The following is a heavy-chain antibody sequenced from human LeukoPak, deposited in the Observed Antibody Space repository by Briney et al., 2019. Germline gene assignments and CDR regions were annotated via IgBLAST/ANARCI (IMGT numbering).Heavy chain of an antibody. Sequence: GASVKVSCKASGYTFTSYYMHWVRQAPGQGLEWMGIINPSGGSTSYAQKFQGRVTMTRDTSTSTVYMELSSLRSEDTAVYYCARDRSRAHFGVVIQGTDYWGQGTLVTVSS. CDR3: ARDRSRAHFGVVIQGTDY. CDR2: INPSGGST. CDR1: GYTFTSYY. J-gene: IGHJ4*02. V-gene: IGHV1-46*01. D-gene: IGHD3-3*01.